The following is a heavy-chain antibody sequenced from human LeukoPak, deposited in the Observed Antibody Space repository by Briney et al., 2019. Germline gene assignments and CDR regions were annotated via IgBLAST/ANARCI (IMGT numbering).Heavy chain of an antibody. CDR1: GFTFSSYW. CDR2: INSDGSST. D-gene: IGHD3-10*01. Sequence: PGGSLRLSCAASGFTFSSYWMHWVRQAPGKGLVWVSRINSDGSSTSYADSVKGRFTISRDNAKNTLYLQMNSLRAEDTAVYYCARGHGVQGYYYMDVWGKGTTVTVSS. J-gene: IGHJ6*03. CDR3: ARGHGVQGYYYMDV. V-gene: IGHV3-74*01.